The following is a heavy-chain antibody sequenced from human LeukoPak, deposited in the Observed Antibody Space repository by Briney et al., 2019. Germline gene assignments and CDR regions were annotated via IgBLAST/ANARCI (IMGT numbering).Heavy chain of an antibody. J-gene: IGHJ4*02. CDR3: ARGDLHLDY. Sequence: GGSLRLSCAASGFTFSSYNMNWVRQAPGKGLEWVSYISSSSSTIYYADSVKGRFTISRDNAKNSLYLQMNSLRAEDTAVYYCARGDLHLDYWGQGTLVTVSS. CDR1: GFTFSSYN. D-gene: IGHD4-11*01. V-gene: IGHV3-48*04. CDR2: ISSSSSTI.